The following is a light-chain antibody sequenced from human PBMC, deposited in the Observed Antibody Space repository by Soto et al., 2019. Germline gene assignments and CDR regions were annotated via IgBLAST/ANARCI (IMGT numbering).Light chain of an antibody. J-gene: IGKJ4*02. CDR1: QSISNY. Sequence: DIEMTQSPSSLSASVGDRVTITCRAGQSISNYLNWYQHKPGKVPKLLIYAASSLQSGVPTRFSGSGSGTDFTLTISSLPPEDFATYYCQQSYGTPLTFGGGTKVEIK. CDR2: AAS. CDR3: QQSYGTPLT. V-gene: IGKV1-39*01.